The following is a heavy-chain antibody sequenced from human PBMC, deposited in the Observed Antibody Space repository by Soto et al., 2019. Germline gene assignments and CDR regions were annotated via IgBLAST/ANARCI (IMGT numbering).Heavy chain of an antibody. CDR2: INHSGST. D-gene: IGHD1-1*01. V-gene: IGHV4-59*11. Sequence: SETQSLTCPVSGGYIRSHDWGWIRKPPGKGLEWIGYINHSGSTYYNPSLKSRVTISVDTSKNTLYLQMNNLRAEDTAMYYCVRGDNWSDEASDYWGQGTLVTVSS. J-gene: IGHJ4*02. CDR3: VRGDNWSDEASDY. CDR1: GGYIRSHD.